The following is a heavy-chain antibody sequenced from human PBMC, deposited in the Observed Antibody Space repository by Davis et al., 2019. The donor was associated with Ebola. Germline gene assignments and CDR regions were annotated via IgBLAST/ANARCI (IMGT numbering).Heavy chain of an antibody. CDR3: AREKTGNPDLDY. D-gene: IGHD1-1*01. CDR2: IDPGDSYT. J-gene: IGHJ4*02. CDR1: GYSFNSYW. V-gene: IGHV5-10-1*01. Sequence: RESLKISCKASGYSFNSYWITWVRQMPGKGLEWMGRIDPGDSYTNYSPSFQGHVTTSADKSISTAYLQWSSLKASDTAMYYCAREKTGNPDLDYWGQGTLVTVSS.